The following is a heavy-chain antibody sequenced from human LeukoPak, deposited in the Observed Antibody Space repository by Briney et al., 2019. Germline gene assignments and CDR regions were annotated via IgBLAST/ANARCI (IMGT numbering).Heavy chain of an antibody. Sequence: PSETLSLTCGVPGGSISNTNWWTWVRQPPGKGLEWIGEVNIQGRDNSNPSLKSRVAISVDKSENHISLKLTPVTAADTAVYYCAREGGPYRPLDYSGQGTLVTVAS. V-gene: IGHV4-4*02. CDR3: AREGGPYRPLDY. CDR1: GGSISNTNW. CDR2: VNIQGRD. J-gene: IGHJ4*02.